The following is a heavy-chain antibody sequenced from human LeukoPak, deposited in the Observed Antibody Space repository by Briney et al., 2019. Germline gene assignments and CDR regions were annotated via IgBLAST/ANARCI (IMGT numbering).Heavy chain of an antibody. CDR2: IYSGGST. D-gene: IGHD3-22*01. J-gene: IGHJ4*02. CDR3: ARGYYDSSGYLAGFDY. CDR1: GFTVSSNY. V-gene: IGHV3-53*01. Sequence: GGSLRLSCAASGFTVSSNYMSWVRQAPGKGLEWVSVIYSGGSTYYADSVKGRFTISRDNSKNTLYLQMNSLRAEDTAVHYCARGYYDSSGYLAGFDYWGQGTLVTVSS.